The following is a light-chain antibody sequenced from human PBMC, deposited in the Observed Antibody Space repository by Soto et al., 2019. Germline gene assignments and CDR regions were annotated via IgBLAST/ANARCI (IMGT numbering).Light chain of an antibody. CDR1: KKISGY. V-gene: IGKV3-11*01. CDR3: QQRSNLPWT. Sequence: DNGLTKYPETLFLSNGQKATLSCSASKKISGYLAWYQQKPGQAPRLLIYDASNRATGIPVRFSGSGSGTDYTLTFSSLEPEDFAVDYCQQRSNLPWTFGEGTKV. CDR2: DAS. J-gene: IGKJ1*01.